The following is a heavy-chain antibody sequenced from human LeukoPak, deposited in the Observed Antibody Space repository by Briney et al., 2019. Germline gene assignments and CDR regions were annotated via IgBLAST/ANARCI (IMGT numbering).Heavy chain of an antibody. Sequence: PGGPLRLSCAASGFTFSSYWMHWLRQATGKGLVWVSRINSDGSSISYADSVKGRFTISRDNAKNTLYLQMNSLRAEDTAVYYCARVEEIGGYWGQGTLVTVSS. CDR3: ARVEEIGGY. D-gene: IGHD2/OR15-2a*01. J-gene: IGHJ4*02. CDR1: GFTFSSYW. CDR2: INSDGSSI. V-gene: IGHV3-74*01.